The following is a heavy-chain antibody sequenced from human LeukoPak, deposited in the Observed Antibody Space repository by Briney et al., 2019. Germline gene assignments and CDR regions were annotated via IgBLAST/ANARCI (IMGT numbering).Heavy chain of an antibody. D-gene: IGHD5-18*01. CDR1: GGSISSSSYY. J-gene: IGHJ4*02. V-gene: IGHV4-39*07. CDR2: IYYSGST. CDR3: ARDGEDTAMVFGY. Sequence: PSETLSLTCTVSGGSISSSSYYWGWIRQPPGKGLEWIGSIYYSGSTYYNPSLKSRVTISVDTSKNQFSLKLSSVTAADTAVYYRARDGEDTAMVFGYWGQGTLVTVSS.